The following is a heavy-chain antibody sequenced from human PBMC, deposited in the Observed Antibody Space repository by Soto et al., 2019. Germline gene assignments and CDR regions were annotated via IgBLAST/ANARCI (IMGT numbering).Heavy chain of an antibody. D-gene: IGHD3-10*01. CDR2: ISSSGSTI. CDR3: ARVGLMVERRVDGGSGYYFDY. J-gene: IGHJ4*02. CDR1: GFTFSDYY. Sequence: PGGSLRLSCAASGFTFSDYYMSWIRQAPGKGLEWVSYISSSGSTIYYADSVKGRFTISRDNAKNSLYLQMNSLRAEDTAVYYCARVGLMVERRVDGGSGYYFDYWGQGTLVTVSS. V-gene: IGHV3-11*01.